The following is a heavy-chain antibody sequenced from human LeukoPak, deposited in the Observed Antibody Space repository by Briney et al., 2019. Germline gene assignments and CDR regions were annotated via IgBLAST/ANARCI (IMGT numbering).Heavy chain of an antibody. V-gene: IGHV3-23*01. Sequence: GGSLRLSCAASGFTFSTFAMIWVRQPPGKGLEWVSSIFPSGGEIHYADSVRGRFTISRDNSKSTLSLQMNSQRAEDTAVYYCARDQYGSGSYYGSDYWGQGTRVTVSS. CDR2: IFPSGGEI. J-gene: IGHJ4*02. CDR3: ARDQYGSGSYYGSDY. D-gene: IGHD3-10*01. CDR1: GFTFSTFA.